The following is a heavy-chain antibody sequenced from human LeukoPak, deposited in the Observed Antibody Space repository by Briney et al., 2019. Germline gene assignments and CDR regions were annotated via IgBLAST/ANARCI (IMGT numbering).Heavy chain of an antibody. CDR1: GGSISSGDYY. CDR2: IYYSGST. Sequence: SETLSLTCTVSGGSISSGDYYWSWIRQPPGKGLEWIGYIYYSGSTYYNPSLKSRVTISVDTSKNQFSLKLSSVTAADTAVYYCARRIWFGELPHYAFDIWGQGTMVTVSS. D-gene: IGHD3-10*01. CDR3: ARRIWFGELPHYAFDI. V-gene: IGHV4-30-4*01. J-gene: IGHJ3*02.